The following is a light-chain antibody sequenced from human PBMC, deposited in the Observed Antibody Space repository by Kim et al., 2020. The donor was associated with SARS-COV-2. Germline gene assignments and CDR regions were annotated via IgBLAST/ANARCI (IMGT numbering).Light chain of an antibody. CDR3: EQGYSSPQIT. Sequence: VGDRVVITCRTSQSIGSHLNWCQQKPGKAPKLLSFAASSLESGVPSGCSGSGSGADFALAITTLRPEDFATYYWEQGYSSPQITFGEGTRLGIK. J-gene: IGKJ5*01. V-gene: IGKV1-39*01. CDR1: QSIGSH. CDR2: AAS.